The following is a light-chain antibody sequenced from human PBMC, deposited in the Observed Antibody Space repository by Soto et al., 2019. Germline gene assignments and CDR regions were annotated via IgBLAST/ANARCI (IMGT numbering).Light chain of an antibody. CDR1: SSAIGGYNY. V-gene: IGLV2-14*01. Sequence: QSVLTQPASVSGYPGQSITISCTGTSSAIGGYNYVSWFQQHPGKAPKLMIYEVTNRPSGVSNRFSGSKSSNTASLTISGLQAEDEADYYCTSYTSTSSTLVFGGGTKVTVL. CDR2: EVT. J-gene: IGLJ3*02. CDR3: TSYTSTSSTLV.